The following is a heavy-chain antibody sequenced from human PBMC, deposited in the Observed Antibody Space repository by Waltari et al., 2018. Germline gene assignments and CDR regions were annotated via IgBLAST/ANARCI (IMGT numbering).Heavy chain of an antibody. CDR3: ARGYGDYVNWYFDL. CDR2: IYYSGST. Sequence: QLQLQESGPGLVKPSETLSLTCTVSGGSISSSSYYWGWIRQPPGKGLEWIGSIYYSGSTYYIPSLKSRVTISVDTSKHQFSLKLSSVTAADTAVYYCARGYGDYVNWYFDLWGRGTLVTVSS. CDR1: GGSISSSSYY. J-gene: IGHJ2*01. V-gene: IGHV4-39*07. D-gene: IGHD4-17*01.